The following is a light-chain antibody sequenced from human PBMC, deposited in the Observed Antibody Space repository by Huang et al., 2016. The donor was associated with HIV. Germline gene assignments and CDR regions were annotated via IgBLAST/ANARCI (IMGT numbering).Light chain of an antibody. Sequence: DNVLTQSPGTLSLSPGERATLSCRASQSVSSNYLVWYQQKPGQAPRLLIYGASSRATVITDRFSGSWSGTDFTLTISRLEPEDFAVYYCQQYGSSQTITFGQGTRLEIK. J-gene: IGKJ5*01. V-gene: IGKV3-20*01. CDR1: QSVSSNY. CDR2: GAS. CDR3: QQYGSSQTIT.